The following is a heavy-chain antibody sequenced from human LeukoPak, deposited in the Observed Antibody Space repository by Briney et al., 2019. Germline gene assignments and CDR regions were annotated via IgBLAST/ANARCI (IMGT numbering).Heavy chain of an antibody. D-gene: IGHD2-15*01. CDR3: ARVGGGSYNWFDP. CDR1: GGTFSSYA. V-gene: IGHV1-69*04. J-gene: IGHJ5*02. CDR2: IIPILGIA. Sequence: GASVKVSCKASGGTFSSYAISWVRQAPGQGLEWMGRIIPILGIANYAQKFQGRVTITADKSTSTAYMELSSLRSEDTAVYYCARVGGGSYNWFDPWGQGTLVTVSS.